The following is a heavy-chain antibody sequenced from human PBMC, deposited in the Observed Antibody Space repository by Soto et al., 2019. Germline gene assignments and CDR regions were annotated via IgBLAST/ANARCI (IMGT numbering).Heavy chain of an antibody. J-gene: IGHJ5*02. D-gene: IGHD6-19*01. V-gene: IGHV5-51*01. Sequence: PGESLNISCKGSGYSFTSYWIGWVRQMPGKGLEWMGIIYPGDSGTRYSPSFQGQVTISADKSISTAYLQWSSLRASETAMYYCARNAGSSGWYNWFDPWGQGTLVTVAS. CDR2: IYPGDSGT. CDR1: GYSFTSYW. CDR3: ARNAGSSGWYNWFDP.